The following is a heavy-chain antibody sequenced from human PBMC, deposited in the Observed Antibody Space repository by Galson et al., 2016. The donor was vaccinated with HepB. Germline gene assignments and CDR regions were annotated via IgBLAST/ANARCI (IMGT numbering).Heavy chain of an antibody. J-gene: IGHJ4*02. CDR1: GFTLINYA. CDR2: ISTNGGYT. CDR3: VKGGYYDRKGFDY. V-gene: IGHV3-64D*06. Sequence: SLRLSCAASGFTLINYAMHWVRQAPGKGLEYVSTISTNGGYTNYADSAKGRFTISGDNSKNTLYLQMSSLRPEDTAVYYCVKGGYYDRKGFDYWGQGTLVTVSS. D-gene: IGHD3-22*01.